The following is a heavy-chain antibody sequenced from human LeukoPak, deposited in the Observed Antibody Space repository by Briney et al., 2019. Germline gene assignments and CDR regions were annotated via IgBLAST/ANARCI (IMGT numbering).Heavy chain of an antibody. J-gene: IGHJ4*02. CDR2: ISGSGGDT. CDR3: ARDISEWVGASGY. D-gene: IGHD1-26*01. Sequence: GGSLRLSCAASGFAFSSFAMSWVRQAPGKGLEWVSGISGSGGDTYFADSVKGRFTISRDNAKNSLYLQMNSLRAEDTAVYYCARDISEWVGASGYWGQGTLVSVSS. CDR1: GFAFSSFA. V-gene: IGHV3-23*01.